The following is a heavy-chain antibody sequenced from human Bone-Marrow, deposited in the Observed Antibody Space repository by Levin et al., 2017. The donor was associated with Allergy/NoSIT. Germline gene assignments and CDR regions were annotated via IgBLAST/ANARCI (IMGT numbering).Heavy chain of an antibody. CDR1: GASFSNYY. V-gene: IGHV4-34*01. CDR3: ARGGYLDY. J-gene: IGHJ4*02. CDR2: VNHSGTT. Sequence: GSLRLSCTLYGASFSNYYFSWIRQTPGKGLEWIGEVNHSGTTNYNPSLKRRVTISVDTSKNQISLRLSSVTAADTAVYYCARGGYLDYWGQGTLVTVSS.